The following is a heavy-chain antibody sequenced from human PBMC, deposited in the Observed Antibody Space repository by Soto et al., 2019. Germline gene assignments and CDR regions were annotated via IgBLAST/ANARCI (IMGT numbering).Heavy chain of an antibody. CDR1: GFTFSSYG. V-gene: IGHV3-33*01. J-gene: IGHJ4*02. CDR3: ASLYYYGSGTPDY. D-gene: IGHD3-10*01. Sequence: QVQLVESGGGVVQPGRSLRLSCAASGFTFSSYGMHWVRQAPGEGLEWVAVIWYDGSNKYYADSVKGRFTISRDNSKNPLYLQMNSLRAEDTAVYYCASLYYYGSGTPDYWGQGTLVTVSS. CDR2: IWYDGSNK.